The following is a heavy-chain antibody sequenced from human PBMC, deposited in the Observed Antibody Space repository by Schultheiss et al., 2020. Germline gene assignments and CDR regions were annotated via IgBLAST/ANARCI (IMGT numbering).Heavy chain of an antibody. CDR2: ISGSGGST. Sequence: GGSLRLSCAASGFTFSSYAMSWVRQAPGKGLEWVSAISGSGGSTYYADSVKGRFTISRDNSKNTLYLQMNSLRAEDTAVYYCARLITIFGVVIMGSYYYYYMDVWGKGTTVTVSS. V-gene: IGHV3-23*01. CDR3: ARLITIFGVVIMGSYYYYYMDV. D-gene: IGHD3-3*01. CDR1: GFTFSSYA. J-gene: IGHJ6*03.